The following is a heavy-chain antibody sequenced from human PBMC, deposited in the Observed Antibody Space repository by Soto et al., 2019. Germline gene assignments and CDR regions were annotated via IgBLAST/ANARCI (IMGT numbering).Heavy chain of an antibody. D-gene: IGHD6-6*01. CDR3: ASSSSPPGDI. CDR2: ISSSSSYI. CDR1: GFTFSSYS. J-gene: IGHJ3*02. V-gene: IGHV3-21*01. Sequence: EVQLVESGGGLVKPGGSLRLSCAASGFTFSSYSMNWVCQAPGKGLEWVSSISSSSSYIYYADSVKGRFTISRDNAKNSLYLQMNSLRAEDTAVYYCASSSSPPGDIWGQGTMVTVSS.